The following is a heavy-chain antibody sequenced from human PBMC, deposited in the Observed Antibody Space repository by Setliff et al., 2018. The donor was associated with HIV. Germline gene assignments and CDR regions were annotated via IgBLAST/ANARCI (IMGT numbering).Heavy chain of an antibody. Sequence: ASVKVSCKASGYTFTSYDINWVRQATGQGLEWMGWMNPKSGGTNYAQKFQGRVTMTTDTSISTAYMELSRLRSDDTAVYYCATLDYWGQGTLVTVSS. CDR2: MNPKSGGT. CDR3: ATLDY. J-gene: IGHJ4*02. V-gene: IGHV1-2*02. CDR1: GYTFTSYD.